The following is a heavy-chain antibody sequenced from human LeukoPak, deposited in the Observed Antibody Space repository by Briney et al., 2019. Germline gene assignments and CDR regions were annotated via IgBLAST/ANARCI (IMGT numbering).Heavy chain of an antibody. CDR3: AKDHYSSGWYPTPFDY. Sequence: GGSLRLSCAASGFTFSSYAMSWARQAPGKGLEWVSAISGSGGSTYYADSVKGRFTISRDNSKNTLYLQVNSLRAEDTAVYYCAKDHYSSGWYPTPFDYWGQGTLVTVSS. D-gene: IGHD6-19*01. V-gene: IGHV3-23*01. CDR2: ISGSGGST. J-gene: IGHJ4*02. CDR1: GFTFSSYA.